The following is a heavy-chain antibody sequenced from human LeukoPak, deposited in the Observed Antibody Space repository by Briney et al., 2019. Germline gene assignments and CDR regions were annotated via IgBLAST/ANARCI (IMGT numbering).Heavy chain of an antibody. J-gene: IGHJ5*01. D-gene: IGHD3-10*01. CDR2: INPKTGST. V-gene: IGHV1-2*02. CDR3: PRSSGGSGRWGDNWFDS. CDR1: GYSFSGNY. Sequence: ASVKVSCKASGYSFSGNYIHWVRQAPAQGLEWMGWINPKTGSTNYAEKFQGRVTMTRDTSISTCYMELSRLRSDDVAVYYCPRSSGGSGRWGDNWFDSWGQGTLVIVSS.